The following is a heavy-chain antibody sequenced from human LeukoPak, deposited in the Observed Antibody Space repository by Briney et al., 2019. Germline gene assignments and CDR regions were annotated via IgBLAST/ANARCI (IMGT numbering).Heavy chain of an antibody. Sequence: PGGSLRLSCVASGFTFSSYGMSWVRQAPGKGLEWVSTISGSGGSTYYADSVKGRFTISRDNSKNTLYLQMNSLRAEDTAVYYCAKNAGYSYGLYYFDYWGQGTLVTVSS. CDR1: GFTFSSYG. D-gene: IGHD5-18*01. CDR3: AKNAGYSYGLYYFDY. V-gene: IGHV3-23*01. CDR2: ISGSGGST. J-gene: IGHJ4*02.